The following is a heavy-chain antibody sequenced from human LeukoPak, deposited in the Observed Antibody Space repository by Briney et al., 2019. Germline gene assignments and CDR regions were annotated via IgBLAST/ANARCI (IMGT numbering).Heavy chain of an antibody. CDR2: INSDGSST. J-gene: IGHJ4*02. CDR1: GFTFSSYW. Sequence: GGSLRLSCAAAGFTFSSYWMHWVRQAPGKGLVWVSHINSDGSSTSYADSVKGRFTISRDNAKNTLYLQMNSLRAEDTAVYYCARGWEWESPSTFDYWGQGTLVTVSS. V-gene: IGHV3-74*01. D-gene: IGHD1-26*01. CDR3: ARGWEWESPSTFDY.